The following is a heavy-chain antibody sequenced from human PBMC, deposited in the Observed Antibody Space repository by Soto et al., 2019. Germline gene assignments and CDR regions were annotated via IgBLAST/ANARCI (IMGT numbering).Heavy chain of an antibody. CDR2: MYYGGRT. CDR3: ARGTPSPLIVRSSRGPWFDP. CDR1: GGSISSYY. Sequence: NPSETLSLTCTVCGGSISSYYGSWIRQPPGKGLEWIGYMYYGGRTNYNPSLKSRVTISVDTSKMQVSLKLSSVTAADTAVYFCARGTPSPLIVRSSRGPWFDPWGQGTLVTAPQ. D-gene: IGHD2-15*01. J-gene: IGHJ5*02. V-gene: IGHV4-59*08.